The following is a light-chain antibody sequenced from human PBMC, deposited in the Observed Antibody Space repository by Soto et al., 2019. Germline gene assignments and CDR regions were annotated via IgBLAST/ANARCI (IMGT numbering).Light chain of an antibody. J-gene: IGKJ4*01. CDR2: DAS. CDR1: QSVRTY. V-gene: IGKV3-11*01. Sequence: EIVLTQSPATLSLFPGERATLSCRASQSVRTYLAWYQQKPGQAPRLLISDASKKATGIPDRFSGSGSGTDFTLTISSLEAEDSAVYYCHQRSNWPRTFGGGSKVEIK. CDR3: HQRSNWPRT.